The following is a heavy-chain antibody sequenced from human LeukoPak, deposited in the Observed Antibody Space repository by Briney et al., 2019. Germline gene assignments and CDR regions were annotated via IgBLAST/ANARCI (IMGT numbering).Heavy chain of an antibody. CDR2: ISGSGGST. CDR3: AKADLYGSGSYSPPDDAFDI. D-gene: IGHD3-10*01. J-gene: IGHJ3*02. CDR1: GFTFSSYA. Sequence: GGSVRLSSAASGFTFSSYAMSWVRQAPGKGLEWVSAISGSGGSTYYADSVKGRFTISRDNSKNTLYLQMNSLRAEDTAVYYCAKADLYGSGSYSPPDDAFDIWGQGTMVTVSS. V-gene: IGHV3-23*01.